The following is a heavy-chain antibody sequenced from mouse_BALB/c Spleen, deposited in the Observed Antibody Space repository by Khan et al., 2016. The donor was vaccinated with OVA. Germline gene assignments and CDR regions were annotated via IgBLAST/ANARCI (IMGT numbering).Heavy chain of an antibody. CDR2: IWSDGST. D-gene: IGHD2-10*01. Sequence: VQLQESGPGLVAPSQSLSITCNISGFSLTNYGVPWVRQPPGKGLEWLVVIWSDGSTTYNSALKSRLTISQDNSKSQVFLKMNSLQTDDTAMYFCARQPYYHYNIMDYWGQGTSVTVSS. CDR3: ARQPYYHYNIMDY. CDR1: GFSLTNYG. J-gene: IGHJ4*01. V-gene: IGHV2-6-1*01.